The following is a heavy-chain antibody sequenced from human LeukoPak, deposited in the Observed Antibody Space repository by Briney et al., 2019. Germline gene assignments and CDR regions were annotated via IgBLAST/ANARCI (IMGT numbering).Heavy chain of an antibody. Sequence: SETLSLTCAVYGGSFSSYYWSWIRQPPGKGLEWIGEINHSGSTNYNPSLKSRVTISVDTSKNQFSLKLSSVTAADTAVYYCARWTYYYDSSGYPDAFDIWGQGTMVTVSS. J-gene: IGHJ3*02. D-gene: IGHD3-22*01. CDR2: INHSGST. V-gene: IGHV4-34*01. CDR1: GGSFSSYY. CDR3: ARWTYYYDSSGYPDAFDI.